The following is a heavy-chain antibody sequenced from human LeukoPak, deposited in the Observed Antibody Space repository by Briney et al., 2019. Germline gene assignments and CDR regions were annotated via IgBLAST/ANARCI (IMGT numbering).Heavy chain of an antibody. V-gene: IGHV4-59*08. CDR3: ARLDCGGDCYVDY. CDR1: GASFTSNY. Sequence: SETLSLTCTVSGASFTSNYWSWIRQPPGKGLEWIGYIYYSGTTTYNPSLERRVTMSVDMSKTQFSLRLNFVTATDTAVYYCARLDCGGDCYVDYWGQGTLVTVSS. CDR2: IYYSGTT. D-gene: IGHD2-21*02. J-gene: IGHJ4*02.